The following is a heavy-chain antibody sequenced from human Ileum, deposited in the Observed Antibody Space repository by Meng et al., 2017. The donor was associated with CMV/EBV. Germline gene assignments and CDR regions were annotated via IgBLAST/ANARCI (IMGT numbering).Heavy chain of an antibody. CDR1: GFAFNSYA. Sequence: GESLKTPCAASGFAFNSYAINVVRQAPGKGLEWVTVISHDGNNKYYAESVKGRFTISRDKSKNTLYPKMNSLRAEDTAVYYCARALLSNYVMDVWGQGTTVTVSS. CDR3: ARALLSNYVMDV. D-gene: IGHD3-10*01. CDR2: ISHDGNNK. V-gene: IGHV3-30-3*01. J-gene: IGHJ6*02.